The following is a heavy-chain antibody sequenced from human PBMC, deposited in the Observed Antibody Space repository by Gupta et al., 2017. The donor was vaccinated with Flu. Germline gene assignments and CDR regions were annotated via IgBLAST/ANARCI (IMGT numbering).Heavy chain of an antibody. CDR1: GFTFDGYA. Sequence: EVQLVESGGGLVPPGRSLRPPCAAPGFTFDGYAMYWVRQAPGKGLEWVSGIRWNSVSIGYADSVKGRCTISRDNANNFLYLQMNSLRTEDTAFYYCAKAPRGDYYFYGMDVWGQGTTVTVSS. CDR2: IRWNSVSI. CDR3: AKAPRGDYYFYGMDV. V-gene: IGHV3-9*01. D-gene: IGHD3-16*01. J-gene: IGHJ6*02.